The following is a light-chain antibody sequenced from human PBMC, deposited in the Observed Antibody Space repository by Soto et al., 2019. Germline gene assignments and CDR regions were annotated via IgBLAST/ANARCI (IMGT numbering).Light chain of an antibody. V-gene: IGKV1-9*01. CDR1: QGINCF. CDR2: AAS. CDR3: QQLKSNLIT. J-gene: IGKJ5*01. Sequence: DIRLTQSPSFLSASVGDRVTITCRASQGINCFLAWYQQKPGKAPKLLIYAASTLQSGVPSRFSGSGSGTEFTLTISSLQPEDFATYYCQQLKSNLITFGQGTRLEIK.